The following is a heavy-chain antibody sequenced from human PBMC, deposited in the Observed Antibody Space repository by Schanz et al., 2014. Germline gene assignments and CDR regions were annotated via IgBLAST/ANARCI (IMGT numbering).Heavy chain of an antibody. D-gene: IGHD3-10*01. CDR2: ISWNSGSI. Sequence: PGGSLRLSCAASGFPFNEYGMLWVRQAPGKGLEWVSSISWNSGSIDYADSVKGRFTISRDNAKNSLYLQMNSLRAEDTALYYCAKDGIMVQGVIWERYFDSWGQGTLVTVSS. V-gene: IGHV3-9*01. J-gene: IGHJ4*02. CDR3: AKDGIMVQGVIWERYFDS. CDR1: GFPFNEYG.